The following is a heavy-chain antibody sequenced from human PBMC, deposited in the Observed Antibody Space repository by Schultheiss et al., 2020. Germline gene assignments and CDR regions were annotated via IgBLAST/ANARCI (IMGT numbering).Heavy chain of an antibody. Sequence: ASVKVSCKASGYTFTSYYMHWVRQAPGQGLEWMGIINPSGGSTSYAQKFQGRVTMTRDTSTSTVYMELSSLRSEDTAVYYCARGGGLVYYDSSGYYSSDYWGQGTLVTVS. CDR1: GYTFTSYY. CDR2: INPSGGST. V-gene: IGHV1-46*01. J-gene: IGHJ4*02. D-gene: IGHD3-22*01. CDR3: ARGGGLVYYDSSGYYSSDY.